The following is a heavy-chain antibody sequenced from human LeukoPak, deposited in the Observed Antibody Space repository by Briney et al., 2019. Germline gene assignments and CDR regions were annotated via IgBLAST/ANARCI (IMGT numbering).Heavy chain of an antibody. J-gene: IGHJ4*02. V-gene: IGHV3-64D*06. CDR3: VINYYGSGSYYRRLDY. CDR1: GFTFSSYA. Sequence: PGGSLRLSCSASGFTFSSYAMHWVRQAPGKGLEYVSAISRKGGSTYYADSVKGRFTISRDNSKKTLYLQMSSLRAEDTAVYCCVINYYGSGSYYRRLDYWGQGTLVTVSS. CDR2: ISRKGGST. D-gene: IGHD3-10*01.